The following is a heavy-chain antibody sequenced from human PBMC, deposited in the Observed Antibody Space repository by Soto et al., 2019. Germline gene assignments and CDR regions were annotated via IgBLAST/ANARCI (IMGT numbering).Heavy chain of an antibody. J-gene: IGHJ4*02. Sequence: GGSLRLSCAASGVTFSRFAMHWVRQAPGKGLEWVAVISYEGGTKYYADSVQGRFTISRDNSKNTLCLQMNSLRVEDTAMYYCARGAVPQVGGTTVTGHYLDYWGQGTLVTVSS. D-gene: IGHD1-26*01. CDR1: GVTFSRFA. V-gene: IGHV3-30-3*01. CDR2: ISYEGGTK. CDR3: ARGAVPQVGGTTVTGHYLDY.